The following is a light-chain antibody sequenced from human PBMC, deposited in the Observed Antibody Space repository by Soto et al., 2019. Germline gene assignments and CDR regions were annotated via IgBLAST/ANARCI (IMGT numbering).Light chain of an antibody. Sequence: EIVLTQSPGTLSLSQGEGATLSCRASQSVSSSYLAWYQQKPGQAPRLLIYGSSSRATDIPDRFSGSGSGTDFTLTISRLEPEDFAVYYCQQYGSSPQTFGQGTKVDIK. CDR3: QQYGSSPQT. V-gene: IGKV3-20*01. J-gene: IGKJ1*01. CDR2: GSS. CDR1: QSVSSSY.